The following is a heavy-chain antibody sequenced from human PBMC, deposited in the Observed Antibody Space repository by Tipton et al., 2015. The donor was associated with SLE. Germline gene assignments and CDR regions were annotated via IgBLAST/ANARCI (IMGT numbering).Heavy chain of an antibody. J-gene: IGHJ4*02. V-gene: IGHV4-59*11. Sequence: TLSLTCNVSGGSISNLYWSWIRQPPGKPLEWIGYVYYGGSTKYNPSLKSRVTISVDTSKNQFSLKLNSVTAADTAVYYCARGEWELYFDYWGQGTLVTVSS. CDR2: VYYGGST. CDR1: GGSISNLY. D-gene: IGHD1-26*01. CDR3: ARGEWELYFDY.